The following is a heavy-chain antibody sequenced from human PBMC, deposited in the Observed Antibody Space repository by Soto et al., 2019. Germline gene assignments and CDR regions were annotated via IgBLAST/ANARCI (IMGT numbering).Heavy chain of an antibody. CDR2: MTHGSGKT. D-gene: IGHD3-3*02. CDR1: GYTFINYA. V-gene: IGHV1-8*02. CDR3: ARMEAFGTLNWFDP. Sequence: QVQLVQSGAGVKEPGASVRVSCKASGYTFINYAISWVRQATGHGLEWMGWMTHGSGKTGYANKFQGRVTMTREAAPSTAHLELSGLTSEDTAVYYCARMEAFGTLNWFDPWGQGTLVTVSS. J-gene: IGHJ5*02.